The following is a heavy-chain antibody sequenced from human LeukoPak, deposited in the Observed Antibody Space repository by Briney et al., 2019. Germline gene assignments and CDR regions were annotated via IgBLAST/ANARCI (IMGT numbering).Heavy chain of an antibody. V-gene: IGHV3-48*01. CDR2: ISSSSNTI. CDR1: GFTVSGNY. J-gene: IGHJ4*02. D-gene: IGHD2-15*01. Sequence: GGSLRLSCAVSGFTVSGNYMSWVRQAPGKGLEWVSYISSSSNTIYYADSVKGRFTISRDNAKNSPYLQMNSLRAEDTAVYYCARGDCSGGSCYLSLTTIDYWGQGTLVTVSS. CDR3: ARGDCSGGSCYLSLTTIDY.